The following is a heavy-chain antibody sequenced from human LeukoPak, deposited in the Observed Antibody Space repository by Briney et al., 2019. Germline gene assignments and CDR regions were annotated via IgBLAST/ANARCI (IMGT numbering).Heavy chain of an antibody. CDR3: ARSGGYCSGGSCYSEYYFDY. D-gene: IGHD2-15*01. J-gene: IGHJ4*02. Sequence: ASVKVSCKASGYTFTSYGISWVRQAPGQGLEWMVWISAYNGNTNCAQKLQGRVTMTTDTSTSTAYMELRSLRSDDTAVYYCARSGGYCSGGSCYSEYYFDYWGQGTLVTVSS. CDR2: ISAYNGNT. CDR1: GYTFTSYG. V-gene: IGHV1-18*01.